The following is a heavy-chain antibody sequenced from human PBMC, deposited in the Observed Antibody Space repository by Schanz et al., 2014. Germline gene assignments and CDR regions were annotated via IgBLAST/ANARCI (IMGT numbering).Heavy chain of an antibody. J-gene: IGHJ4*02. Sequence: EVHLLESGGGLVQPGGSLRLSCAASGFSFGTYAMSWVRQAPGKGLLWVSYVSRSTPDIYYADSVKGRFTMSRDNAKNSVFLQMNSLRAEDTAVYYCARDHTTESYYSAGPPIDYWGQGTLLTVSS. CDR2: VSRSTPDI. D-gene: IGHD1-26*01. CDR1: GFSFGTYA. V-gene: IGHV3-48*01. CDR3: ARDHTTESYYSAGPPIDY.